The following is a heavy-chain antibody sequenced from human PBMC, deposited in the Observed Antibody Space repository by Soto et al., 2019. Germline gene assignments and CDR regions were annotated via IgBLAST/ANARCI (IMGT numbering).Heavy chain of an antibody. CDR1: GGSISSGDNY. V-gene: IGHV4-30-4*01. D-gene: IGHD2-15*01. CDR3: ARVGCSGGSCYSSDYHVMDV. J-gene: IGHJ6*02. Sequence: QVQLQESGPGLVKPSQTLSLTCTVSGGSISSGDNYWSWIRQPPGRGLEWNGFIFYSGTNNYNPSLKSRVTISVDTSKNQFSLKLTSVTAADTAVYYCARVGCSGGSCYSSDYHVMDVWGQGTTVTVSS. CDR2: IFYSGTN.